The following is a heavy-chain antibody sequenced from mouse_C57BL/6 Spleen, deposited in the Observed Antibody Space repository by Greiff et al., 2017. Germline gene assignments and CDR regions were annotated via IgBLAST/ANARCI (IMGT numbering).Heavy chain of an antibody. Sequence: QVQLQQPGAELVRPGSSVKLSCKASGYTFTSYWLHWVKQRPIQGLERIGNIDPSDSETHYKQKFKDKATLTVDKSSSTAYMQLSSLTSEDSAVYYCAKADYDESCWYFDVWGTGTTVTVSS. D-gene: IGHD2-4*01. J-gene: IGHJ1*03. V-gene: IGHV1-52*01. CDR3: AKADYDESCWYFDV. CDR2: IDPSDSET. CDR1: GYTFTSYW.